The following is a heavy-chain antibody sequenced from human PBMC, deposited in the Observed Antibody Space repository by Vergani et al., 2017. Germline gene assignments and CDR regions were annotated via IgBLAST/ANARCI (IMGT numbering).Heavy chain of an antibody. Sequence: EVHLVESGGGLVQPGRSLRLSCSGSGFTLGDYAMTWVRQAPGKGLEWVAFIWSKPYGGTTEYAASVKGRFTISRDDSKSIAYLQMSSLKAEDTAVYYCARTVAGLGEWFDPWGQGTLVTVSS. V-gene: IGHV3-49*04. CDR2: IWSKPYGGTT. CDR1: GFTLGDYA. CDR3: ARTVAGLGEWFDP. D-gene: IGHD6-19*01. J-gene: IGHJ5*02.